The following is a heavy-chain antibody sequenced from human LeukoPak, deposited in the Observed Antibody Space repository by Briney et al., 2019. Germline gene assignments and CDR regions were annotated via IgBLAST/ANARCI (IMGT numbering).Heavy chain of an antibody. CDR2: IYYSGST. V-gene: IGHV4-39*07. CDR3: ARARSGFVRWTSYYFDY. Sequence: PSETLSLTCTVSGGSISSSSYYWGWIRQPPGKGLEWIGSIYYSGSTYYNPSLKSQFTISVDTSKNQFSLKLSSVTAADTAVYYCARARSGFVRWTSYYFDYWGQGTLVTVSS. J-gene: IGHJ4*02. CDR1: GGSISSSSYY. D-gene: IGHD3-22*01.